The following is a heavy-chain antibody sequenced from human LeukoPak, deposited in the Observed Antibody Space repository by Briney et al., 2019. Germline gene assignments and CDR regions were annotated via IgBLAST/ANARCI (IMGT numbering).Heavy chain of an antibody. CDR3: ARGFLLRWLVRGAFDI. CDR1: GGSFSGYY. V-gene: IGHV4-34*01. D-gene: IGHD6-19*01. Sequence: SETLSLTCAVYGGSFSGYYWSWIRQPPGKGLEWIGEINHSGSTNYNPSLKSRVTISVDTSKNQFSLKLSSVTAADTAVYYCARGFLLRWLVRGAFDIWGQGTMVTVSS. J-gene: IGHJ3*02. CDR2: INHSGST.